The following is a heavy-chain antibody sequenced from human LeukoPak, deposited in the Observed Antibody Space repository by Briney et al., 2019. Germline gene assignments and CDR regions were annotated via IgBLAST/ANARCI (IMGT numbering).Heavy chain of an antibody. CDR2: INWNGGST. Sequence: GGSLGLSCAASGFTFDDYGMSWVRQAPGKGLEWVSGINWNGGSTGYADSVKGRFTISRDNAKNSLYLQMNSLRAEDTALYYCARGLYYYDSSGYYYLGYWGQGTLVTVSS. J-gene: IGHJ4*02. CDR3: ARGLYYYDSSGYYYLGY. D-gene: IGHD3-22*01. CDR1: GFTFDDYG. V-gene: IGHV3-20*04.